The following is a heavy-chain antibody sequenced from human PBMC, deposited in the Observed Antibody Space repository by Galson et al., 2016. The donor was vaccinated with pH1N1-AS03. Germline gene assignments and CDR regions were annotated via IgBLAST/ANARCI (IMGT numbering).Heavy chain of an antibody. D-gene: IGHD2-15*01. J-gene: IGHJ6*02. V-gene: IGHV4-39*07. CDR3: ARDEEVVVAATPLRSKRTFHYGMDV. CDR2: ISSSGTT. Sequence: SLTCTVSDDSISSSSYYWAWVRQPPGKGLEWIGSISSSGTTHHNPSLRSRVTILIATSKRQVSLKLTSVTAADTAIYFCARDEEVVVAATPLRSKRTFHYGMDVWGQGTTVTVS. CDR1: DDSISSSSYY.